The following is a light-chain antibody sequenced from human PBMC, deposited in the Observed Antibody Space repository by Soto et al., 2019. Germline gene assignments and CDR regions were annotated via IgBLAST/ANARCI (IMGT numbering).Light chain of an antibody. J-gene: IGKJ1*01. CDR1: QDISDY. V-gene: IGKV1-9*01. Sequence: DIQLTQSPSFLSASVGDRVTITCRASQDISDYLAWYQQKPGKAPKLLIYAASTLQSGVPSRFSGSGGGTDFTLSISSVQPEDFATYFCQQSYMDPITFGQGTKVDI. CDR3: QQSYMDPIT. CDR2: AAS.